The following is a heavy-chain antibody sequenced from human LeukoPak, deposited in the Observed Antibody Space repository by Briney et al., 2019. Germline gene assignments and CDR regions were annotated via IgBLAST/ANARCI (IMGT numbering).Heavy chain of an antibody. CDR1: GFTFSSYG. V-gene: IGHV3-30*03. CDR3: ARDSFPYDSSGYYYNY. D-gene: IGHD3-22*01. J-gene: IGHJ4*02. CDR2: ISYDGSNE. Sequence: GGSLRLSCAASGFTFSSYGMHWVRQTPGKGLEWVAVISYDGSNEYYADSVKGRFTISRDNSKNTLYLQMNSLRAEDTAVYYCARDSFPYDSSGYYYNYWGQGTLVTVSS.